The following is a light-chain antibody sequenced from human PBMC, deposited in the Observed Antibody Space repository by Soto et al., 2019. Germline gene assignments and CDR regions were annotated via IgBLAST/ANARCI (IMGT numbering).Light chain of an antibody. J-gene: IGKJ1*01. V-gene: IGKV3-15*01. CDR3: QQYNSYS. CDR2: GAS. Sequence: EIVMTQSPATLSVSPGERATLSCRASQSVSSNLAWYQQKPGQAPRLLIYGASNRATGVSARFSGSGSGTEFTLTISSLQPDDFATYYCQQYNSYSFGQGTKVDI. CDR1: QSVSSN.